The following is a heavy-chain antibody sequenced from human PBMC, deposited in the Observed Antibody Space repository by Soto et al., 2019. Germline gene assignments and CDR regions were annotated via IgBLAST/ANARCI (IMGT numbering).Heavy chain of an antibody. J-gene: IGHJ6*02. V-gene: IGHV4-34*01. CDR1: GGSFSGYY. Sequence: SETLSLTCAVYGGSFSGYYWSWIRQPPGKGLEWIGEINHSGSTNYNPSLKSRVTISVDTSKNQFSLKLSSVTAADTAVYYCARDRAIAAAGTGYYGMDVWGQVTTDTVSS. CDR3: ARDRAIAAAGTGYYGMDV. D-gene: IGHD6-13*01. CDR2: INHSGST.